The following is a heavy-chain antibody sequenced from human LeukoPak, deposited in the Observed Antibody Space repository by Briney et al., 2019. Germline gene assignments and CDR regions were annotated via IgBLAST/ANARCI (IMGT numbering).Heavy chain of an antibody. CDR1: GYTFTGYY. CDR2: INPNSGGT. Sequence: GASVKVSCKASGYTFTGYYMHWVRQAPGQGLEWMGWINPNSGGTNYAQKFQGRVTMTRDTSISTAYMELSRLRSDDTAVYYCASDYYDSSGGVYYFDYWGQGTPVTVSS. D-gene: IGHD3-22*01. CDR3: ASDYYDSSGGVYYFDY. V-gene: IGHV1-2*02. J-gene: IGHJ4*02.